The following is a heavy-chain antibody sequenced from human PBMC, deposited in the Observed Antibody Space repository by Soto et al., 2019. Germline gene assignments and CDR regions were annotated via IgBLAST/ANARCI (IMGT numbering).Heavy chain of an antibody. CDR1: GFTFSSYS. J-gene: IGHJ6*02. D-gene: IGHD3-10*01. CDR2: ISSSSSYI. V-gene: IGHV3-21*01. CDR3: ARVWGSGSPPLFYGMDV. Sequence: VQLVESGGGLVKPGGSLRLSCAASGFTFSSYSMNWVRQAPGKGLEWVSSISSSSSYIYYADSVKGRFTISRDNAKNSLYLQMNSLRAEDTAVYYCARVWGSGSPPLFYGMDVWGQGTTVTVSS.